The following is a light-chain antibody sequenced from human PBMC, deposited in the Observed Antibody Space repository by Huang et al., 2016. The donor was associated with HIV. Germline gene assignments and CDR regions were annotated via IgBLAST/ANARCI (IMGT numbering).Light chain of an antibody. V-gene: IGKV1-8*01. CDR3: QQYYSYRT. J-gene: IGKJ1*01. CDR2: AAS. CDR1: QDINNF. Sequence: AIRMTQSPSALSASTGDRVNITCRASQDINNFLAWYQQKLGKAPNLLIYAASILETGVPSRFSGSGSGTEFNLSISCLQSEDFATYYCQQYYSYRTFGQGTQVEIK.